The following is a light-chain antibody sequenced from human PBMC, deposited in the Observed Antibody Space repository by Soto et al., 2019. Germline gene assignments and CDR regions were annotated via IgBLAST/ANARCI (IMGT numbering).Light chain of an antibody. CDR2: GAS. Sequence: ELLLTQCSRTLYLSSVERPTLSCGASPSVTGNYLAWYQQKPGQAPRLLIFGASTRAAGIPARFSGSGSGTEFTLTISSLESEDFAVYYCQQCNNWPATFGPGTKVDIK. CDR3: QQCNNWPAT. CDR1: PSVTGN. V-gene: IGKV3D-15*01. J-gene: IGKJ3*01.